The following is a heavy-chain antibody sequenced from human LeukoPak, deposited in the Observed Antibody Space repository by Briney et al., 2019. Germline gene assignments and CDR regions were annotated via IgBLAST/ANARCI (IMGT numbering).Heavy chain of an antibody. V-gene: IGHV3-48*02. D-gene: IGHD4-17*01. CDR2: ISSSSTI. CDR1: GFTFSTYS. Sequence: GGSLRLSCAASGFTFSTYSMNWVRQAPGKGLEWVSYISSSSTIYYADSVKGRFTISRDNAKNSLYLQMNSLRDVDTAVYYCARESVTFDYWGQGTLVTVSS. J-gene: IGHJ4*02. CDR3: ARESVTFDY.